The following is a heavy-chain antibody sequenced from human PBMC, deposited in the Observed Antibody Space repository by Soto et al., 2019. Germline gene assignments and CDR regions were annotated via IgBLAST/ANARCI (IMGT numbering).Heavy chain of an antibody. Sequence: PSETLSLTCAVYGGSFSGYYWSWIRQPPGKGLEWIGEINHSGSTNYNPSLKGRVTISVDTSKNQFSLKLSSVTAADTAVYYCARGLGYYYGSGSYGTYYYYYGMDVWGQGTTVTVSS. CDR2: INHSGST. CDR1: GGSFSGYY. J-gene: IGHJ6*02. V-gene: IGHV4-34*01. CDR3: ARGLGYYYGSGSYGTYYYYYGMDV. D-gene: IGHD3-10*01.